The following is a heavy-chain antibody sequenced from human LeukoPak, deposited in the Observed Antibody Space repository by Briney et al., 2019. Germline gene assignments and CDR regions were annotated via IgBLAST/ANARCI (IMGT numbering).Heavy chain of an antibody. V-gene: IGHV3-23*01. CDR2: FSESGDST. CDR1: GLTFSSYG. J-gene: IGHJ4*02. Sequence: GGSLRLSCAASGLTFSSYGVHWVRQAPGKGLEWVSVFSESGDSTHYAESVKGRFTISRDNSKNTLYLEMNRLRAEDTAVYYCAKDTAQGYTFGTIEQDYWGQGTLVTVAS. CDR3: AKDTAQGYTFGTIEQDY. D-gene: IGHD5-12*01.